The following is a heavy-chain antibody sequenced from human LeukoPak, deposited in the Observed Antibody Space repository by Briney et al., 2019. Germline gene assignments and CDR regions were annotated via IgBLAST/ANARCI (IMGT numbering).Heavy chain of an antibody. CDR3: ASTTVYGDYDYV. Sequence: SETLSLTCTVSGGSISSSSYYWGWIRQPPGKGLEWIGIIYYSGSTYYYPSLKSRVTISVDTSKNQFSLKLSSVTAADTAVYYCASTTVYGDYDYVWGKGTTVTVSP. V-gene: IGHV4-39*01. J-gene: IGHJ6*04. CDR1: GGSISSSSYY. CDR2: IYYSGST. D-gene: IGHD4-17*01.